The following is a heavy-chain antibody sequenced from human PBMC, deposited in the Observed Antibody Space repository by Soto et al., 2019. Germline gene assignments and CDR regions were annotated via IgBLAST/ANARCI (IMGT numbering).Heavy chain of an antibody. V-gene: IGHV3-30-3*01. D-gene: IGHD3-16*01. Sequence: GGALRLSCAASGFTFSSYAMHWVRQAPGKGLEWVAVISYDGSNKYYADSVKGRFTISRDNSKNTLYLQMNSLRAEDTAVYYCARITFGGVTAPLDYWGQGTLVTVS. J-gene: IGHJ4*02. CDR1: GFTFSSYA. CDR2: ISYDGSNK. CDR3: ARITFGGVTAPLDY.